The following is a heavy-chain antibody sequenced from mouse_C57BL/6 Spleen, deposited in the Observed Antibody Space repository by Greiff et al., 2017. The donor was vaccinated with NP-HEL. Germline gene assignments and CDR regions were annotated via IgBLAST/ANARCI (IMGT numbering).Heavy chain of an antibody. CDR1: GFTFTDYY. CDR2: IRNKANGYTT. D-gene: IGHD3-3*01. Sequence: EVQLVESGGGLVQPGGSLSLSCAASGFTFTDYYMSWVRQPPGKALEWLGFIRNKANGYTTEYSASVKGRFTISRDNSQSILYLQMNALGAEDSATYYCARQGAGWFAYWGQGTLVTVSA. V-gene: IGHV7-3*01. J-gene: IGHJ3*01. CDR3: ARQGAGWFAY.